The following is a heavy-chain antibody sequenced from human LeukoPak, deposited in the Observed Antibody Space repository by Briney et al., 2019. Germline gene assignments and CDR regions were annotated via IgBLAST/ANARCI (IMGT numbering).Heavy chain of an antibody. D-gene: IGHD5-24*01. J-gene: IGHJ6*03. V-gene: IGHV4-39*07. CDR3: ARSGRDGYNYGVSLLYYMDV. CDR1: GGSISSSSYY. Sequence: SETLSLTCTVSGGSISSSSYYWGWIRQPPGKGLEWIGSIYYSGSTYYNPSLKSRVTISVDTSKNQFSLKLSSVTAADTAVYYCARSGRDGYNYGVSLLYYMDVWGKGTTVTISS. CDR2: IYYSGST.